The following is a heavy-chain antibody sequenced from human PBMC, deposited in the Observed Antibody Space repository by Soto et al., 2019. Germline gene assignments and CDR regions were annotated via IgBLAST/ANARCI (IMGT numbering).Heavy chain of an antibody. Sequence: ASVKVSCKASGYTFTGYYMHWLRQAPGQGLEWMGWINPNSGGTNYAQKFQGRVTMTRDTSISTAYMELSRLRSDDTAVYYCARLARGYDSSAGDAFDIWGQGTMVTVSS. V-gene: IGHV1-2*02. J-gene: IGHJ3*02. D-gene: IGHD3-22*01. CDR3: ARLARGYDSSAGDAFDI. CDR1: GYTFTGYY. CDR2: INPNSGGT.